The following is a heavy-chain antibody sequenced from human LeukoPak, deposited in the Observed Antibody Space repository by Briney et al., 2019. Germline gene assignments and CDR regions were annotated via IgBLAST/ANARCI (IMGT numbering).Heavy chain of an antibody. D-gene: IGHD2-2*01. J-gene: IGHJ4*02. CDR3: ARLTCSSTSCPFDY. CDR1: GSSFTSYW. Sequence: RGESLKISCQGSGSSFTSYWIGWVRQLPGKGLEWMGIIYPGDSDTRYSPSFQGQVTISADKSISTAYLQWSSLKASDTAMYYCARLTCSSTSCPFDYWGQGTLVTVSS. CDR2: IYPGDSDT. V-gene: IGHV5-51*01.